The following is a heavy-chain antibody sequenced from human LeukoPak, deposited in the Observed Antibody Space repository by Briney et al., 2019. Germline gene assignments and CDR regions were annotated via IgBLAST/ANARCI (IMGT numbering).Heavy chain of an antibody. J-gene: IGHJ5*02. CDR2: IYNGVNT. CDR1: GASVSSASY. V-gene: IGHV4-61*01. Sequence: PSETLSLTCTVSGASVSSASYWTWIRQPPEKGVEWIAHIYNGVNTNYNPSLKSRVTISVDTSKNQFSLRLNPVTAADTAVYYCARSRAFNSGAFDPWGQGSLVTVSS. CDR3: ARSRAFNSGAFDP. D-gene: IGHD1-26*01.